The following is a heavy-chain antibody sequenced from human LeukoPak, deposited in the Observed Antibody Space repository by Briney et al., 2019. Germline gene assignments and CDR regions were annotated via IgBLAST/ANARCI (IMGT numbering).Heavy chain of an antibody. Sequence: ASVKVSCKASGYTFTGYYMHWVRQAPGQGLEWMGWINPNSGGTNYAQKFQGWVTMTRDTSASTAYMELSSLRSEDTAVYYCAVGGYSSSWSLDAFDIWGQGTMVTVSS. J-gene: IGHJ3*02. CDR2: INPNSGGT. D-gene: IGHD6-13*01. CDR3: AVGGYSSSWSLDAFDI. CDR1: GYTFTGYY. V-gene: IGHV1-2*04.